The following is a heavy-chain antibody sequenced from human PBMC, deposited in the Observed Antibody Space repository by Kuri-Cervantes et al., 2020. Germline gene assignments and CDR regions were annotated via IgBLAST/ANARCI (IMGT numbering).Heavy chain of an antibody. CDR2: ISYDGSNK. CDR3: AKELYSYGLAY. D-gene: IGHD5-18*01. J-gene: IGHJ4*02. CDR1: GFTLSSYA. V-gene: IGHV3-30-3*01. Sequence: GESLKISCAASGFTLSSYAMHWVRQAPGKGLEWVAVISYDGSNKYYADSVKGRFTISRDNSKNSLYLQMNSLRTEDTALYYCAKELYSYGLAYWGQGTLVTVSS.